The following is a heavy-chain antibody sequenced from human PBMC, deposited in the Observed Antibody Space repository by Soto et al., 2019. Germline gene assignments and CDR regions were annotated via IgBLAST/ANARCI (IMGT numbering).Heavy chain of an antibody. Sequence: GASVKVSCKASGYTFTGYYIHWVRQAPGQGLEWMGWINPNSGNTKYVENFQGRVTMTRDTSIRTAYMELSGLRSDDTAVYYCARREVDVATFDPWGQGTLVTVSS. D-gene: IGHD1-26*01. CDR2: INPNSGNT. CDR3: ARREVDVATFDP. J-gene: IGHJ5*02. V-gene: IGHV1-2*02. CDR1: GYTFTGYY.